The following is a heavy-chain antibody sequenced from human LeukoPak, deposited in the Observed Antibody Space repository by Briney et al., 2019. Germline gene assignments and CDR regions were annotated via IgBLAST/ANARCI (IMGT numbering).Heavy chain of an antibody. J-gene: IGHJ3*02. CDR1: GYTFTSYA. CDR3: ARDHVKLGSGFHPFDAFDI. V-gene: IGHV7-4-1*02. CDR2: INTNTGNP. D-gene: IGHD3-22*01. Sequence: ASVKVSCKASGYTFTSYAMNWVRQAPGQGLEWMGWINTNTGNPTYAQGFTGRFVFSLDTSVTRSSLQISSLKAEDTAVYYCARDHVKLGSGFHPFDAFDIWGQGTLVTVSS.